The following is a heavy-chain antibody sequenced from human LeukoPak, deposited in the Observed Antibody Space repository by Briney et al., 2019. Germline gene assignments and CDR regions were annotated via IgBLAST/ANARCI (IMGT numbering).Heavy chain of an antibody. V-gene: IGHV4-34*01. J-gene: IGHJ4*02. CDR3: ARYVPVRTGTTRASFDY. D-gene: IGHD1-1*01. Sequence: SETLSLTSALHLESSSDYDWSSIRQTPGEGLEWIGEINQSGSHNCDPALKSRVSMSIDTSKSQFSLNLRSVTAADTAVYYCARYVPVRTGTTRASFDYWGQGTLVTVSS. CDR2: INQSGSH. CDR1: LESSSDYD.